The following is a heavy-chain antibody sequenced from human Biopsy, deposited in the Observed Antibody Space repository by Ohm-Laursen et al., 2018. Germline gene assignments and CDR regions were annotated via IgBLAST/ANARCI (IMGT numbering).Heavy chain of an antibody. CDR2: MSPNTGNT. V-gene: IGHV1-8*01. CDR3: ARWETTLGRSLDS. CDR1: GYTSTSHD. J-gene: IGHJ4*02. Sequence: SVKVSCKASGYTSTSHDINWVRQATGQGLEWMGWMSPNTGNTVYAQRFQDRVTMTSDTSTGTAYMELTSLTSDDTAVYFCARWETTLGRSLDSWGQGTLVAVSS. D-gene: IGHD1-26*01.